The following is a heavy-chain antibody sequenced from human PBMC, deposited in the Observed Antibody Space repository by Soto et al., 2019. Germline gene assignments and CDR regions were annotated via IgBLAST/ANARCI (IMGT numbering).Heavy chain of an antibody. D-gene: IGHD5-12*01. CDR2: ISSYNGDT. J-gene: IGHJ6*02. Sequence: ASVKVSCKASGYTYTRSGISWVRQAPGQGPEWMGWISSYNGDTNYAQTFQGRVTMTTDTSTSTAYMELRSLRSDDTAVYYCAREGVAPYYYYGMDVWGQGTTVTVSS. CDR3: AREGVAPYYYYGMDV. V-gene: IGHV1-18*01. CDR1: GYTYTRSG.